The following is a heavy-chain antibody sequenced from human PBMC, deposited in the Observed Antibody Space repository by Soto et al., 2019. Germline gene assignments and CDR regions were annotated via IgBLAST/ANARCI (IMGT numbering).Heavy chain of an antibody. CDR1: GGSISSYY. J-gene: IGHJ4*02. D-gene: IGHD2-8*02. CDR3: ERQYGGLAVAFDY. V-gene: IGHV4-59*08. Sequence: QVQLQESGPGLVKPSETLSLTCTVSGGSISSYYWSWIRQPPGKGLEWIGHIYHTGITNYNPSLKSRVTXSXDXXKNQFSLTLSSVTAADTAVYHCERQYGGLAVAFDYWGQGALVTVSS. CDR2: IYHTGIT.